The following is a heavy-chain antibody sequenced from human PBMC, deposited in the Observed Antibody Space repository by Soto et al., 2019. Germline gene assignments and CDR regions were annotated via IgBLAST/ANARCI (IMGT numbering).Heavy chain of an antibody. D-gene: IGHD5-18*01. CDR2: INPSGGST. CDR3: ARQDTAMVRTGYYYYYMDV. J-gene: IGHJ6*03. CDR1: GYTFTSYY. Sequence: ASVKVSCKASGYTFTSYYMHWVRQAPGQGLDWMGIINPSGGSTSYAQKFQGRVTMTRDTSTSTVYMELSSLRSEDTAVYYCARQDTAMVRTGYYYYYMDVWGKRTTVTVSS. V-gene: IGHV1-46*03.